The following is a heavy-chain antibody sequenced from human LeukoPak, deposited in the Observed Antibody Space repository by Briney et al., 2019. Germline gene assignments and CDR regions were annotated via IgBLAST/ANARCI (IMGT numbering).Heavy chain of an antibody. CDR1: GFTFSSYA. Sequence: PGGSLRLSCAASGFTFSSYAMSWVRQAPGKGLEWVSAISGSGGSTYYADSVKGRFTISRDNAKNSLYLQMNSLRAEDTAVYYCARAPYTIFGAMDVWGKGTTVTVSS. CDR3: ARAPYTIFGAMDV. J-gene: IGHJ6*03. V-gene: IGHV3-23*01. CDR2: ISGSGGST. D-gene: IGHD3-3*01.